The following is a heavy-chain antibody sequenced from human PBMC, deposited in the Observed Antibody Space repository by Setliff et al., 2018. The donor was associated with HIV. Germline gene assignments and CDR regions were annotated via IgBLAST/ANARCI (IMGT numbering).Heavy chain of an antibody. Sequence: ASVKVSCKASCYNFTNYGIGWVRQAPGQGLEYMGWISTHSDKTDYAQSVQGRVTMTIDTSTSTVYMELRSLRSDDTAMFYCAREKYGDKFDYWGQGTMVTVSS. D-gene: IGHD2-8*01. J-gene: IGHJ4*02. CDR2: ISTHSDKT. CDR1: CYNFTNYG. V-gene: IGHV1-18*01. CDR3: AREKYGDKFDY.